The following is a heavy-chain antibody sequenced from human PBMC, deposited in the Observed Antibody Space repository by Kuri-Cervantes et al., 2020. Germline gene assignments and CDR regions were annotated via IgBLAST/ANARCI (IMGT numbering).Heavy chain of an antibody. J-gene: IGHJ4*02. D-gene: IGHD6-19*01. Sequence: SETLSLTCAVSGGSISSSNWWSWVRQPPGKGLEWIGKFYQSGSTNYNPSLKSRVTISVDKSKNQFSLKLTSVTAADTAVYYCAGDSGWYEAVGFSEKWGQGTLVTVSS. CDR1: GGSISSSNW. CDR3: AGDSGWYEAVGFSEK. CDR2: FYQSGST. V-gene: IGHV4-4*02.